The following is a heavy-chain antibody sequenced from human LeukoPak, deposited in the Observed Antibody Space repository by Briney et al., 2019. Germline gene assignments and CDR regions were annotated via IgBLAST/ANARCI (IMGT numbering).Heavy chain of an antibody. Sequence: SETLSLTCAVYGGSFSGYYWSWIRQPPGKGLEWIGEINLSGSTNYNPSLKSRVTISVDTSKNQFSLKLSSVTAADTAVYYCARGRSNSSGWYYFDYWGRGTLVTVSS. D-gene: IGHD6-19*01. CDR1: GGSFSGYY. CDR3: ARGRSNSSGWYYFDY. J-gene: IGHJ4*02. V-gene: IGHV4-34*01. CDR2: INLSGST.